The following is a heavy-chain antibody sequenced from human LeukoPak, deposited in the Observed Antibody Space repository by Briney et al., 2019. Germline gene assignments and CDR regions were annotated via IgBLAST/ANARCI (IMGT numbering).Heavy chain of an antibody. CDR2: TYTSGST. V-gene: IGHV4-4*07. Sequence: SETLSLTCTVSGGPISSYYWSWIRQPAGKGLEWIGRTYTSGSTNYNPSLKSRVTMSVDTSKNQFSLKLNSVTAADTAVYYCARDALPYYDSSGYYKTHDAFDIWGQGTTVTVSS. CDR3: ARDALPYYDSSGYYKTHDAFDI. CDR1: GGPISSYY. J-gene: IGHJ3*02. D-gene: IGHD3-22*01.